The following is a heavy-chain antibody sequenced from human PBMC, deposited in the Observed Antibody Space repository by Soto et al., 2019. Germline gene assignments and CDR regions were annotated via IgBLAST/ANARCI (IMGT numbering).Heavy chain of an antibody. CDR3: ARDGYNGFDY. D-gene: IGHD5-12*01. J-gene: IGHJ4*02. CDR1: GFIFRNYL. Sequence: PGWSLRLSCAPSGFIFRNYLMHLVRQAPGKGLVWISRINSDGSSASYADSVKGRFTISRDNAKNTLYLQMHSLRDEDTAVYYCARDGYNGFDYWGQGTLVTVSS. V-gene: IGHV3-74*01. CDR2: INSDGSSA.